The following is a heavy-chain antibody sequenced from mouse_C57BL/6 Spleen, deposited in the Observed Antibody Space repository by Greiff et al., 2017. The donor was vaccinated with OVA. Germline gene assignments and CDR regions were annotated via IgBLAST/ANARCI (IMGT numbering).Heavy chain of an antibody. CDR1: GFTFSDYY. CDR3: ARAYDYDVGSYAMDY. Sequence: EVQGVESEGGLVQPGSSMKLSCTASGFTFSDYYMAWVSQVPEKGLEWVANINYDGSSTYYLDYLKGRFIISRDNAKNILYLQVSSLKSEDTATYYCARAYDYDVGSYAMDYWGQGTSVTVSS. J-gene: IGHJ4*01. V-gene: IGHV5-16*01. CDR2: INYDGSST. D-gene: IGHD2-4*01.